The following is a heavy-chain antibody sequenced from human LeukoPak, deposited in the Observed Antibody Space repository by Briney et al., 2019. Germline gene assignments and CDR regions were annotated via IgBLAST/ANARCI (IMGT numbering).Heavy chain of an antibody. CDR1: GGSISSGGYS. J-gene: IGHJ4*02. D-gene: IGHD4-17*01. CDR3: ARASHDYGDYSHFDY. Sequence: PSQTLSLTCAVSGGSISSGGYSWSWIRQPPGTGLEWIGRIYTSGSTNYNPSLKTRVTISVDKSKNQFSLKLSSVTAADTAVYYCARASHDYGDYSHFDYWGQGTLVTVSS. V-gene: IGHV4-30-4*07. CDR2: IYTSGST.